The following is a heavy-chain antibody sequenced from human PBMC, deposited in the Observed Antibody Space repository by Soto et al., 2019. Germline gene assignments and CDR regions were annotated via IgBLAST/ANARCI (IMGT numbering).Heavy chain of an antibody. D-gene: IGHD6-13*01. Sequence: SETLSLTCAVSGYSISSGYYWGWIRQPPGKGLEWIGSIYHSGSTYYNPYLKSRVTISVDTSKNQFSLKLSSVTAADTAVYYCARHIAPAGGAWFDTWGQGPMVTASS. V-gene: IGHV4-38-2*01. J-gene: IGHJ5*02. CDR3: ARHIAPAGGAWFDT. CDR2: IYHSGST. CDR1: GYSISSGYY.